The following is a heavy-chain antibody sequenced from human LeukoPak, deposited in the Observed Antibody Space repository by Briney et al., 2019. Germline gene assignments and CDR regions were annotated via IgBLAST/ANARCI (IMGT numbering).Heavy chain of an antibody. V-gene: IGHV3-30*02. CDR3: VNSGFDP. Sequence: GGSLRLSCAASGFTFSSYGMHWVRQAPGKRLEWVAFIHYDGTNQYYADSVKGRFTISRDNFKNTLYLQMNSLRVEDTALYYCVNSGFDPWGQGTLVTVSS. CDR2: IHYDGTNQ. J-gene: IGHJ5*02. CDR1: GFTFSSYG. D-gene: IGHD3-10*01.